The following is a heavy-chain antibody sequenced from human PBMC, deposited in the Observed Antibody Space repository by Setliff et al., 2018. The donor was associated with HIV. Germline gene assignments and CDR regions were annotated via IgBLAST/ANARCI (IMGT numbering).Heavy chain of an antibody. J-gene: IGHJ4*02. CDR3: ARHRYLDWVWRNDFDY. V-gene: IGHV1-2*02. D-gene: IGHD2-8*02. Sequence: ASVKVSCKTAGYTFTGHFIHWMRQAPGQGLEWMGWINPNSGATDYAWRFEDRVTMTSDTSIRTVYMELSSLKASDTAMYYCARHRYLDWVWRNDFDYWGQGTLVTVSS. CDR2: INPNSGAT. CDR1: GYTFTGHF.